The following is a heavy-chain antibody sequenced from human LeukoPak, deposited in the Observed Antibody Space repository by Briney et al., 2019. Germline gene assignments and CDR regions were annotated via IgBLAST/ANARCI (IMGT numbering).Heavy chain of an antibody. V-gene: IGHV3-30*18. Sequence: GRSLRLSCAASGFTFSSYGMHWVRQAPGKGLEWVAVISYDGSNKYYADSVKGRFTISRDNSKNTLYLQMNSLRAEDTAVYYCAKWGCSGGSCYPFDYWGQGTLVTVSS. CDR2: ISYDGSNK. D-gene: IGHD2-15*01. CDR1: GFTFSSYG. CDR3: AKWGCSGGSCYPFDY. J-gene: IGHJ4*02.